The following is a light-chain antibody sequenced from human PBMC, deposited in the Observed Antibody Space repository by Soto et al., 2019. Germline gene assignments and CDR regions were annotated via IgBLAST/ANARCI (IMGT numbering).Light chain of an antibody. J-gene: IGKJ3*01. CDR1: QSLLHSNGYTY. V-gene: IGKV2-28*01. Sequence: EIVMTQSPLSLPVTPGEPASISCRSSQSLLHSNGYTYLDWYLQKPGQSPQLLIYWGSNRASGVPDRFSGSGSGKDFTLKISRVEAEDVGVYYCMQALQSPLTFGPGTKVDIK. CDR3: MQALQSPLT. CDR2: WGS.